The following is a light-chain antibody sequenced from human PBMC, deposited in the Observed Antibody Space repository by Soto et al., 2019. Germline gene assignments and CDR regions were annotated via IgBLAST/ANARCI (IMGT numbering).Light chain of an antibody. CDR2: EGT. V-gene: IGLV2-23*01. CDR3: CSYAGSTSWV. CDR1: SSDVRNYNL. Sequence: ALTQPASVSGSPGQSITISCTGTSSDVRNYNLVSWYQQHPGKAPKLMIYEGTKRPSGVSNRFSGSKSGNTASLTISGLQAEDEADYHCCSYAGSTSWVFGGGTKLTVL. J-gene: IGLJ3*02.